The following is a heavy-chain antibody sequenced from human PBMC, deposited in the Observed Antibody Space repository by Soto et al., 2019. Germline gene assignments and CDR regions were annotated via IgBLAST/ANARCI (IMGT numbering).Heavy chain of an antibody. Sequence: QVQLQESGPGLVKPSETLSLTCTVSGGTISRYYWSWIRQPPGKGLEWIGYMYNTGSTVYNPSFKSRVTISVDXSXNXISLKLNSVTAADPAVYYCARDLRGYCGTDCYPLDVWGQGTTVTVSS. J-gene: IGHJ6*02. CDR3: ARDLRGYCGTDCYPLDV. CDR1: GGTISRYY. D-gene: IGHD2-21*02. CDR2: MYNTGST. V-gene: IGHV4-59*01.